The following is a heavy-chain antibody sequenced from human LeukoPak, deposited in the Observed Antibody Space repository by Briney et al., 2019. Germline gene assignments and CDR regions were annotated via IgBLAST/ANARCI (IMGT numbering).Heavy chain of an antibody. V-gene: IGHV3-23*01. D-gene: IGHD2-2*01. CDR2: MSGGGGST. CDR1: GFTFSSYP. CDR3: AKGSSRTYYYYYMDV. Sequence: PGGSLRLSCAASGFTFSSYPMSWVRQAPGKGLEGVSAMSGGGGSTYYADSVKGRFTISRDNSKNTLYLQMNSLRAEDTAVYYCAKGSSRTYYYYYMDVWGKGTTVTVSS. J-gene: IGHJ6*03.